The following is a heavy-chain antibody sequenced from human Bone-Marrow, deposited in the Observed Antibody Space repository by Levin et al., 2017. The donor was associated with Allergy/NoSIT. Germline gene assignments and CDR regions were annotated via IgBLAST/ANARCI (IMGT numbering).Heavy chain of an antibody. V-gene: IGHV4-59*08. Sequence: SETLSLTCTVSGGSISSYYWSWIRQPPGKGLEWIGYIYYSGSTNYNPSLKSRVTISVDTSKNQFSLKLSSVTAADTAVYYCARRKAYDYYMDVWGKGTTVTVSS. J-gene: IGHJ6*03. CDR2: IYYSGST. CDR3: ARRKAYDYYMDV. CDR1: GGSISSYY.